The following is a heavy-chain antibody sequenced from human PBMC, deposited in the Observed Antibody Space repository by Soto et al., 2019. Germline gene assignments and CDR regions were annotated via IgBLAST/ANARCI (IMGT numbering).Heavy chain of an antibody. J-gene: IGHJ6*02. CDR3: ASSKPLAADRAWSYYGMDV. V-gene: IGHV1-69*02. CDR1: GGTFSSYT. D-gene: IGHD6-13*01. CDR2: IIPILGIA. Sequence: QVQLVQSGAEVKKPGSSVKVSCKASGGTFSSYTISWVRQAPGQGLEWMGRIIPILGIANYAQKFQGRVTITADKSTSTAYMELSSLRSEDTAVYYCASSKPLAADRAWSYYGMDVWGQGTTVTVSS.